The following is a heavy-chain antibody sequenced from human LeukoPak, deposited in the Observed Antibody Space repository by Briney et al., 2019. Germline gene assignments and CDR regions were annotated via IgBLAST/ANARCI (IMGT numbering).Heavy chain of an antibody. CDR3: AKGWFVQYVPPVV. J-gene: IGHJ3*01. CDR2: ISGGGGST. D-gene: IGHD3-10*01. Sequence: QPGGSLRLSCAASGFTFSSYAMSWVRQDPGKGLERVSAISGGGGSTYYADSVKGRFTISRDNSKNTLYLQMNSLRAEDTAVYYCAKGWFVQYVPPVVWGQGTMVTVSS. V-gene: IGHV3-23*01. CDR1: GFTFSSYA.